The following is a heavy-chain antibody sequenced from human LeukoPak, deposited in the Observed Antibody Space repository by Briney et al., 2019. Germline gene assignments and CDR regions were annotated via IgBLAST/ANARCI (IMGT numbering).Heavy chain of an antibody. D-gene: IGHD3-22*01. V-gene: IGHV4-39*01. J-gene: IGHJ4*02. Sequence: SETLSLTCTVSGGSISSSSYYWGWIRQPPGKGLEWIGSIYYSGSTYYNPSLKSRVTISVETSKNQFSLKLSSVTAADTAVYYCARRTRDDYYDSSGYTRDYWGQGTLVTVSS. CDR1: GGSISSSSYY. CDR2: IYYSGST. CDR3: ARRTRDDYYDSSGYTRDY.